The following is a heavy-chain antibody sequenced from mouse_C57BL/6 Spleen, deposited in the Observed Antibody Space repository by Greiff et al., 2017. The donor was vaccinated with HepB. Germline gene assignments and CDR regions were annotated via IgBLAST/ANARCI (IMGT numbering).Heavy chain of an antibody. V-gene: IGHV5-6*01. J-gene: IGHJ3*01. CDR1: GFTFSSYG. Sequence: EVKLVESGGDLVKPGGSLKLSCAASGFTFSSYGMSWVRQTPDKRLEWVATISSGGSYTYYPDSEKGRFTISRDNAKNTLYLQMSSLKSEDTAMYYCARHGSNYVGFAYWGQGTLVTVSA. D-gene: IGHD2-5*01. CDR3: ARHGSNYVGFAY. CDR2: ISSGGSYT.